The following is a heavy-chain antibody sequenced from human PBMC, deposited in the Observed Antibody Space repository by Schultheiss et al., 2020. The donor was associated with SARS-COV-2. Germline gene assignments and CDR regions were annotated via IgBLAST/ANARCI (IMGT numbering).Heavy chain of an antibody. CDR1: GYSFTGYY. D-gene: IGHD4/OR15-4a*01. V-gene: IGHV1-46*01. Sequence: ASVKVSCKASGYSFTGYYIHWVRQAPGQGLEWMGIINPSGGSTSYAQKFQGRVTMTRDTSISTAYMELSRLRSDDTAVYYCARDGALGRFDSWGQGTLVTVSS. CDR2: INPSGGST. J-gene: IGHJ5*01. CDR3: ARDGALGRFDS.